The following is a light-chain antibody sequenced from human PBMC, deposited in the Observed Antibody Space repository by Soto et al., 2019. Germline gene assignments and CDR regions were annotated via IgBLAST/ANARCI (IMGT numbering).Light chain of an antibody. CDR3: SSYTSSSTLVV. CDR2: DVT. CDR1: SSDVGDYNY. Sequence: QSALTQPASVSGSPGQSITISCTGTSSDVGDYNYVSWYQQHPGKAPKLMIYDVTNRPSGVSNRFSGSKSGNTASLTISGLQAEDEADYYCSSYTSSSTLVVFGGGTKLPVL. J-gene: IGLJ2*01. V-gene: IGLV2-14*01.